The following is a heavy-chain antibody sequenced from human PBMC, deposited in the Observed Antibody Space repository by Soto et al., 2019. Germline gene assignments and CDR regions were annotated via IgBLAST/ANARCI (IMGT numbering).Heavy chain of an antibody. Sequence: GGSLRLSCAASGFTFSSYGMHWVRQAPGKGLEWVAVISYDGSNKYYADSVKGRFTISRDNSKNTLYLQMNSLRAEDTAVYYCAKAAPVLLWFGELSTPLDYWGQGTLVTVSS. D-gene: IGHD3-10*01. CDR1: GFTFSSYG. CDR3: AKAAPVLLWFGELSTPLDY. J-gene: IGHJ4*02. V-gene: IGHV3-30*18. CDR2: ISYDGSNK.